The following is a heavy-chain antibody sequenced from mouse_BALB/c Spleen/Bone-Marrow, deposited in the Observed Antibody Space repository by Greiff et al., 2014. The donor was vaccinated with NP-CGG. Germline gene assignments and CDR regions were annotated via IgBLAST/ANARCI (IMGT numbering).Heavy chain of an antibody. D-gene: IGHD2-5*01. CDR2: IYPGTGSS. J-gene: IGHJ4*01. Sequence: QVQLQQPGAELARPRASVKLSCKTSGYIFTSYWIHWVQQRPGQGLEWIARIYPGTGSSYYNEKFKGKATLTADKSSSTAYMQLNSLKSEDSAVYFCARTSNPSMDYWGQGTSVTVSS. V-gene: IGHV1S132*01. CDR1: GYIFTSYW. CDR3: ARTSNPSMDY.